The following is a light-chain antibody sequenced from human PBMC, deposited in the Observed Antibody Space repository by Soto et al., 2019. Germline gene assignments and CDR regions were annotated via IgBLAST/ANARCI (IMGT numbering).Light chain of an antibody. CDR2: GAF. CDR1: QSVSSN. V-gene: IGKV3-20*01. J-gene: IGKJ5*01. CDR3: QQYGSSIT. Sequence: EIVMTQSPATLSVSPGERATLSCRASQSVSSNLAWYQQKPGQAPRLLIYGAFRRATGIPDRFSGSESGTDFTLTISRLEPEDFAVYYCQQYGSSITFGQGTRLEI.